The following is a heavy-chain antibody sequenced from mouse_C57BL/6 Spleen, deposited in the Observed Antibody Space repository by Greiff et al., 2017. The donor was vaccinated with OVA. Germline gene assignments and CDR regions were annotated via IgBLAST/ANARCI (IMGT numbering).Heavy chain of an antibody. CDR2: INPSNGGT. Sequence: QVHVKQPGTELVKPGASVKLSCKASGYTFTSYWMHWVKQRPGQGLEWIGNINPSNGGTNYNEKFKSKATLTVDKSSSTAYMQLSSLTSEDSAVYYCARSYYYGSSSFAYWGQGTLVTVSA. CDR1: GYTFTSYW. J-gene: IGHJ3*01. CDR3: ARSYYYGSSSFAY. V-gene: IGHV1-53*01. D-gene: IGHD1-1*01.